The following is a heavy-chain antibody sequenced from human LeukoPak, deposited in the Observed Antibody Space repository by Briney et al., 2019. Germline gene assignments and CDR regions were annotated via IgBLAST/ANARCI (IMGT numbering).Heavy chain of an antibody. Sequence: ASVKVSCKASGYTFTSYGISWVRQAPGQGLEWMGWISAYNGNTNYAQKFQGRVTMTTDTSTSTAYMDLRSLRSDDTAVYYCARERCSSTTCPADYWGQGTLVTVSS. D-gene: IGHD2-2*01. CDR1: GYTFTSYG. CDR3: ARERCSSTTCPADY. J-gene: IGHJ4*02. V-gene: IGHV1-18*01. CDR2: ISAYNGNT.